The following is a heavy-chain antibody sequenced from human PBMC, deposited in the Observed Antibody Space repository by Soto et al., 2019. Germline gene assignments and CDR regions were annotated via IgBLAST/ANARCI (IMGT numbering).Heavy chain of an antibody. D-gene: IGHD3-3*01. CDR3: ARGRDVTIFGVFQYNWFDP. CDR2: IIPIVGTA. CDR1: GGTFSSYA. J-gene: IGHJ5*02. V-gene: IGHV1-69*01. Sequence: QVQLVQSGAEVKKPGSSVKVSCKASGGTFSSYAISWVRQAPGQGLEWMGGIIPIVGTANYAQKFQGRVTIAADESTSTAYMELSSLRSEDTAVYYCARGRDVTIFGVFQYNWFDPWGQGTLVTVSS.